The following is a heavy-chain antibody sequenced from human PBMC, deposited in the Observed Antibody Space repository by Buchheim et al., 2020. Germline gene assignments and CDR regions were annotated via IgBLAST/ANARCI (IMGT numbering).Heavy chain of an antibody. CDR1: GFTFSSYG. CDR3: AKSWSYRWDGDAFDI. Sequence: QVQLVESGGGVVQPGRSLRLSCAASGFTFSSYGMHWVRQAPGKGLEWVAVISYDGSNKYYADSVKGRFTISRDNSKNTLYLQMNSLRAEDTAVYYCAKSWSYRWDGDAFDIWGQGT. D-gene: IGHD3-16*02. J-gene: IGHJ3*02. CDR2: ISYDGSNK. V-gene: IGHV3-30*18.